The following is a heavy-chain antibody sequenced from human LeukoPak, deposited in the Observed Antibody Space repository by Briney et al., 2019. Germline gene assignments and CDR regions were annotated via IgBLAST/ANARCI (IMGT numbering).Heavy chain of an antibody. V-gene: IGHV4-30-2*01. CDR2: IYRSGST. Sequence: SQTLSLTCAVSGGSISSGGYSWSWIRQPPGKGLEWIGYIYRSGSTYYNPSLKSRVTISVDRSKNQFSLKLSSVTAADTAVYYCARGYFDWLLYYDYWGQGTLVTVSS. J-gene: IGHJ4*02. CDR1: GGSISSGGYS. D-gene: IGHD3-9*01. CDR3: ARGYFDWLLYYDY.